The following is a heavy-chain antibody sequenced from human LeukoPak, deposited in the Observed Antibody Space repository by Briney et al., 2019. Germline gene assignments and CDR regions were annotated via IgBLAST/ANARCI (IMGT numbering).Heavy chain of an antibody. CDR1: GGSISIYY. J-gene: IGHJ4*02. V-gene: IGHV4-59*01. CDR3: ARVAYSSSWYTVGDYFDY. Sequence: PSETLSLTCTVSGGSISIYYWSWIRQPPGKGLEWIGYIYYSGSTNYNPSLKSRVTISVDTSKNQFSLKLSSVTAADTAVNYCARVAYSSSWYTVGDYFDYWGQGTLVTVSS. CDR2: IYYSGST. D-gene: IGHD6-13*01.